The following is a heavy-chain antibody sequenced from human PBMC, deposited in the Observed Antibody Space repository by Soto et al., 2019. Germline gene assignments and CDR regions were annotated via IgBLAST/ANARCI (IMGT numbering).Heavy chain of an antibody. D-gene: IGHD3-10*01. V-gene: IGHV1-3*01. J-gene: IGHJ4*02. CDR2: INAGNGNT. Sequence: QVQLVQSGAEVKKPGASVKVSCKASGYTFTSYAMHWVRQAPGQRLEWMGWINAGNGNTKYSQKFQGRVTITRDTSASTAYMELSSLRSEDTAVYYCAREGPETVLLWFGELRFWGQGTLVTVSS. CDR3: AREGPETVLLWFGELRF. CDR1: GYTFTSYA.